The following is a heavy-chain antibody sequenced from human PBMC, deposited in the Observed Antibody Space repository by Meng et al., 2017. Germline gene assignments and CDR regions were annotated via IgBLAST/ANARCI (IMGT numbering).Heavy chain of an antibody. J-gene: IGHJ4*02. CDR2: AYYRSKWYH. CDR1: GDSVSSNSAA. V-gene: IGHV6-1*01. Sequence: QIQLQQSGPGLVKPSQTLSLICAISGDSVSSNSAAWNWIRQSPSRGLEWLGRAYYRSKWYHDYAESVKSRISIDPDTSKNQFSLQLRSVTPEDSAVYYCARGSYSFDYWGQGTLVTVSS. D-gene: IGHD1-26*01. CDR3: ARGSYSFDY.